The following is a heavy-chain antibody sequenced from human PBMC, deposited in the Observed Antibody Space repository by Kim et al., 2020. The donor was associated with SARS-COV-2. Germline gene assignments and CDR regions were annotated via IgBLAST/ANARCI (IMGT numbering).Heavy chain of an antibody. D-gene: IGHD1-26*01. Sequence: TNYNPSLKSRVTISVDTSKNQFSLKLSSVTAADTAVYYCARDGIPDGMDVWGQGTTVTVSS. CDR3: ARDGIPDGMDV. V-gene: IGHV4-59*01. CDR2: T. J-gene: IGHJ6*02.